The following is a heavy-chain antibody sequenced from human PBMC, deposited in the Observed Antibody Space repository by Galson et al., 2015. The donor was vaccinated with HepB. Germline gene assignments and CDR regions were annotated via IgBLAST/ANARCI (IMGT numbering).Heavy chain of an antibody. CDR1: GYTFTSYA. Sequence: SVKVSCKASGYTFTSYAMHWVRQAPGQRLEWMGWINAGNGNTKCSQKFQGRVTITRDTSASTAYMELSSLRSEDTAVYYCARGNDYGDPFFDYWGQGTLVTVSS. CDR3: ARGNDYGDPFFDY. CDR2: INAGNGNT. J-gene: IGHJ4*02. D-gene: IGHD4-17*01. V-gene: IGHV1-3*01.